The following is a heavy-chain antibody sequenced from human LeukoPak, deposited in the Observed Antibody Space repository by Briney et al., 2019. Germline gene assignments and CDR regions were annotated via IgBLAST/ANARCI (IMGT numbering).Heavy chain of an antibody. D-gene: IGHD6-13*01. V-gene: IGHV4-4*07. CDR2: IYTSGST. CDR1: GGSISSYY. CDR3: AGAGGEQQLEYYYYYYMDV. J-gene: IGHJ6*03. Sequence: SETLSLTCTVSGGSISSYYWSWIRQPAGKGLEWIGRIYTSGSTNYNPSLKSRVTMSVDTSKNQFSLTLSSETAADTAVYYCAGAGGEQQLEYYYYYYMDVWGKGTTVTVSS.